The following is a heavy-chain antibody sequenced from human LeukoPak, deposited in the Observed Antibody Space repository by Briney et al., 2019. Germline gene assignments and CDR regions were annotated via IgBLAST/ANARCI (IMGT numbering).Heavy chain of an antibody. CDR2: THYSGST. D-gene: IGHD1-26*01. Sequence: SETLSLTCTVSGGSISSYYWSWIRQPPGKGLEWIGYTHYSGSTSYNPSLKSRVTISVDTSKSQFSLKLSSVTAADTAVYYCARLGSGSYYDSRGQFDYWGQGTLVTVSS. J-gene: IGHJ4*02. CDR3: ARLGSGSYYDSRGQFDY. CDR1: GGSISSYY. V-gene: IGHV4-59*01.